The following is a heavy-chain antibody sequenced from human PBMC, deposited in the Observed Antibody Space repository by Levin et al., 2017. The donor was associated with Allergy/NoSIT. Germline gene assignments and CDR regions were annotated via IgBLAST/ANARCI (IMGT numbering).Heavy chain of an antibody. V-gene: IGHV4-59*01. CDR3: ATDGYYGMDV. J-gene: IGHJ6*02. CDR2: VYFSGST. CDR1: GDSISSYY. D-gene: IGHD5-24*01. Sequence: SETLSLTCTVSGDSISSYYWSWIRQPPGKGLEWIGYVYFSGSTSYNPSLKSRVTLSVDTSNNQFSLRLSSVTAADTAVYDCATDGYYGMDVWGQGTTVTVSS.